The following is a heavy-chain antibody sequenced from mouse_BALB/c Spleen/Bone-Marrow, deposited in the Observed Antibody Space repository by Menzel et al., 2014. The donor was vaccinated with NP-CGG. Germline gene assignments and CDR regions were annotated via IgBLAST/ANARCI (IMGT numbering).Heavy chain of an antibody. CDR2: IWAGGST. Sequence: QVQLQQPGPGLVAPSQSLSITCTVSGFSLTNYGVHWVRQPPGKGLEWLGVIWAGGSTNYNSALVSRLTISKDNSKSQVFLKMSSLQTDDTAMYYCASYYRYDGAYWGQGTLVTVSA. J-gene: IGHJ3*01. CDR1: GFSLTNYG. V-gene: IGHV2-9*02. D-gene: IGHD2-14*01. CDR3: ASYYRYDGAY.